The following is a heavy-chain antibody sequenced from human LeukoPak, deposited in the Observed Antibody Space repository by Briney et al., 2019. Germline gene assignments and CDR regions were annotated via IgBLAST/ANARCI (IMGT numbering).Heavy chain of an antibody. J-gene: IGHJ4*02. CDR3: ARTDGLTMVRGVIGFDY. V-gene: IGHV4-31*03. D-gene: IGHD3-10*01. Sequence: SQTLSLTCTVSGGSISSGGYYWSWIRQHPGKGLEWIGYIYYSGSTYYNPSLKSRVTISVDTSKNQFSLKLSSVTAADTAVYYCARTDGLTMVRGVIGFDYWGQGTLVTVSS. CDR2: IYYSGST. CDR1: GGSISSGGYY.